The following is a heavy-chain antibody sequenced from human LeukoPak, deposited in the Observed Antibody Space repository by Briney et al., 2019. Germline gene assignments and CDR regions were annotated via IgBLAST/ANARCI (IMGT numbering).Heavy chain of an antibody. D-gene: IGHD6-19*01. CDR1: GLTFSSYA. CDR2: ISGSGGDT. Sequence: GGSLRLSCAASGLTFSSYAMSWVRQAPGKGLEWVSIISGSGGDTYYADSVKGRFTISRDNAKNTLCLQMNSLRAEDTAVFYCARVRDISGHWGFLDYWGQGTLVTASS. CDR3: ARVRDISGHWGFLDY. V-gene: IGHV3-23*01. J-gene: IGHJ4*02.